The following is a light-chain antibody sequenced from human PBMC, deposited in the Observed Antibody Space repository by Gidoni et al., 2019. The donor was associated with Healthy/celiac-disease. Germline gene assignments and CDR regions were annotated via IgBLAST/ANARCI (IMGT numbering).Light chain of an antibody. CDR2: EGG. V-gene: IGLV2-23*01. CDR3: CSYAGTYV. Sequence: PGQSITISCTGTSSDVGSYNLVSWYQQHPGKAPKLMIYEGGKRPSGVSNRFSGSKSGNTASLTISGLQAEDEADYYCCSYAGTYVFGTGTKVTVL. CDR1: SSDVGSYNL. J-gene: IGLJ1*01.